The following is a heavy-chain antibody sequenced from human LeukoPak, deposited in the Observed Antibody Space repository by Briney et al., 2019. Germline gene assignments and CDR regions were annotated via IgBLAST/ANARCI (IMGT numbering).Heavy chain of an antibody. CDR2: ISWDGGST. D-gene: IGHD6-25*01. CDR1: GFTFDDYA. Sequence: GGSLRLSCAASGFTFDDYAMHWVRQAPGKGLEWVSLISWDGGSTYYADSVKGRFTISRDNAKNSLYLQMNSLRAEDTAVYYCARGGSGYYFDYWGQGTLVTVSS. J-gene: IGHJ4*02. V-gene: IGHV3-43D*03. CDR3: ARGGSGYYFDY.